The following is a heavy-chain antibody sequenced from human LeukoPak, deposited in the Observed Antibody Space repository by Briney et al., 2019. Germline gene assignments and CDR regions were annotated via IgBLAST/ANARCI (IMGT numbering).Heavy chain of an antibody. V-gene: IGHV4-39*07. D-gene: IGHD3-16*01. Sequence: SETLSLTCTVSGGSISSSSYFWGWIRQPPGKGLEWIGYIYYSGSTYYNPSLKSRVTISVDTSKNQFSLKLSSVTAADTAVYYCARAPSGGAADFDYWGQGTLVTVSS. J-gene: IGHJ4*02. CDR2: IYYSGST. CDR3: ARAPSGGAADFDY. CDR1: GGSISSSSYF.